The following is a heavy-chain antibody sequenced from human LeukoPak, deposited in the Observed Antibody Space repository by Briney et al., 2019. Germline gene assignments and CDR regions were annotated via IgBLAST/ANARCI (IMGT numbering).Heavy chain of an antibody. CDR2: IYYSGST. CDR3: ARGYGDYEGWFDP. CDR1: GGSISSGDYY. Sequence: KTSETLSLTCTVSGGSISSGDYYWSWIRQPPGKGLEWIGYIYYSGSTYYNPSLKSRVTISVDTSKNQFSLKLSSVTAADTAVYYCARGYGDYEGWFDPWGQGTLVTVSS. D-gene: IGHD4-17*01. V-gene: IGHV4-30-4*01. J-gene: IGHJ5*02.